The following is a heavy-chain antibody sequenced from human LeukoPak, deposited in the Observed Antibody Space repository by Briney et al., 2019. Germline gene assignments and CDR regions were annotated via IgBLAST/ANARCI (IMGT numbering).Heavy chain of an antibody. CDR1: GFTLSSYW. V-gene: IGHV3-74*01. CDR2: INGDGRIT. Sequence: GGSLRLSCAASGFTLSSYWMHWVRQAPGKGLVWVSRINGDGRITTYADSVKGRFTISRDNAKKSLYLQMNSLRAEDTAVYYCARGGWNTLPTYGMDVWGQGTTVAVSS. D-gene: IGHD1-1*01. CDR3: ARGGWNTLPTYGMDV. J-gene: IGHJ6*02.